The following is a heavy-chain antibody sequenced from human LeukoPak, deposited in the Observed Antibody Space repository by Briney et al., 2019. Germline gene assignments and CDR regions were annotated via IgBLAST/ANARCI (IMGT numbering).Heavy chain of an antibody. CDR1: GGSISSGGYY. J-gene: IGHJ4*02. V-gene: IGHV4-31*03. Sequence: SETLSLTCTVSGGSISSGGYYWSWIRQHPGKGLEWIGYIYYSGSTYYNPSLKSRVTISVDTSKNQFSLKLSSVTAADTAVYYCARWARGHFDYWGQGTLVTVSS. CDR3: ARWARGHFDY. CDR2: IYYSGST.